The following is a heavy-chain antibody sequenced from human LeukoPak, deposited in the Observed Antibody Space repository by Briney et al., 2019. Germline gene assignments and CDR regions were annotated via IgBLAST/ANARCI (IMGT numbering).Heavy chain of an antibody. J-gene: IGHJ4*02. V-gene: IGHV4-39*07. CDR2: INHSGST. Sequence: TTSETLSLTCSVSGGSISRSSYYWSWIRQPPGKGLEWIGEINHSGSTNYNPSLKSRVTISVDTSKNQFSLKLSSVTAADTAVYYCARGSGGADYWGQGTLVTVSS. CDR1: GGSISRSSYY. CDR3: ARGSGGADY. D-gene: IGHD3-10*01.